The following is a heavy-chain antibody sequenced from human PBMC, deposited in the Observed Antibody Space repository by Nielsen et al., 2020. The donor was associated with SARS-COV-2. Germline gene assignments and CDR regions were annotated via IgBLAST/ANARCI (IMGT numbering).Heavy chain of an antibody. CDR2: VLHSGNT. CDR3: AKTGLRLIDF. CDR1: GFIFSAYN. J-gene: IGHJ4*02. D-gene: IGHD3-3*01. V-gene: IGHV4-38-2*01. Sequence: ESLKTSCAASGFIFSAYNWGWIRQPPGTRLPWIGSVLHSGNTYYNASLRSRVTISVDTSKNQFSLKVRSVTATDTALYFCAKTGLRLIDFWGQGTLVTVSS.